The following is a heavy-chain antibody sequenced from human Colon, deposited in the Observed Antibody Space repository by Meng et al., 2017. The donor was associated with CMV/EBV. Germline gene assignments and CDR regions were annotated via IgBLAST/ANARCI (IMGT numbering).Heavy chain of an antibody. CDR3: ARFSLLETTS. V-gene: IGHV3-53*01. CDR1: GFTVSSNY. Sequence: GESLKISCAASGFTVSSNYMSWVRQAPGKGLEWVSVIYSGGSTYYADSVKGRFTISRDNSKNTLYLQMNSLRAEDTAVYYCARFSLLETTSWGQGTLVTVSS. J-gene: IGHJ5*02. D-gene: IGHD3-3*01. CDR2: IYSGGST.